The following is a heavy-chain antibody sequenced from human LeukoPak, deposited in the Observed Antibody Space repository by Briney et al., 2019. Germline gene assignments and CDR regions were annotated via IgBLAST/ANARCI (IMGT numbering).Heavy chain of an antibody. Sequence: GGSLRLSCSVSGFTFSTYVMHWVRQAPGKGLEYVSAISSNVDNTYYADSVKGRFTISRDNSKNTLYLQMSSLRADDPAVYYCVRGTGYWGKGTLVTVPS. CDR3: VRGTGY. CDR2: ISSNVDNT. V-gene: IGHV3-64D*06. J-gene: IGHJ4*02. CDR1: GFTFSTYV.